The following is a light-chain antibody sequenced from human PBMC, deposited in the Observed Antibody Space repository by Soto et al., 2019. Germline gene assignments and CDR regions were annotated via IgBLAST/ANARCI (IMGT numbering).Light chain of an antibody. Sequence: EIVLTQSPGTLSLSPGERATLSCRASQSVSGSYLAWYQQKPGQAPRLLIYGASSRATGIPDRFSGGGSGTDFTLTISRLEPEDFAVYYCQQYVTSSLTFGGGTKVEIK. J-gene: IGKJ4*01. CDR3: QQYVTSSLT. CDR1: QSVSGSY. CDR2: GAS. V-gene: IGKV3-20*01.